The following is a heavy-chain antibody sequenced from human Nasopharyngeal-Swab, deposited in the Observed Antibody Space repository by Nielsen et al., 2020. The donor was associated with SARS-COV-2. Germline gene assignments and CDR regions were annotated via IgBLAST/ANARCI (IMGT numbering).Heavy chain of an antibody. CDR1: GFTFGDYA. J-gene: IGHJ4*02. CDR2: IRSKAYGGTT. Sequence: GGSLRLSCTASGFTFGDYAMSWFRQAPGKGLEWVGFIRSKAYGGTTEYAASVKGRFTISRDDSKSIAYLQMNSLKTEDTAVYYCTRAGIRYFDWLWDWSQGTLVTVSS. CDR3: TRAGIRYFDWLWD. D-gene: IGHD3-9*01. V-gene: IGHV3-49*03.